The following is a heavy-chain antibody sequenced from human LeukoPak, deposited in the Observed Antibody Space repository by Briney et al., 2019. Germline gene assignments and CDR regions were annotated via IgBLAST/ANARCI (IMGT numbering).Heavy chain of an antibody. V-gene: IGHV3-7*05. CDR3: ARGSIVGAPNY. CDR2: IKQDGSEK. J-gene: IGHJ4*02. D-gene: IGHD1-26*01. CDR1: GFTFSSYW. Sequence: PGGSLRLSCAASGFTFSSYWMSWVRQAPGKGLEGVANIKQDGSEKYYVDSVKGRFTISRDNAKHSLYLQMNSLRAEDTAVYYCARGSIVGAPNYWGQGTLVTVSS.